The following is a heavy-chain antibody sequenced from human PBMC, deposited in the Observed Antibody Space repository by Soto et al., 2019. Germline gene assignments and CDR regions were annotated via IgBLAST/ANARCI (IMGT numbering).Heavy chain of an antibody. V-gene: IGHV4-34*01. D-gene: IGHD5-12*01. J-gene: IGHJ4*02. Sequence: SETLSLTCAVYGGSFSAYYWTWIRQPPGKGLEWIGEINPSGSTNYTPSPKSRLTMSLDTSKNHFSLKLTSVTAADTAVYYCARADSPYSGLWGQGTLVTVSS. CDR2: INPSGST. CDR1: GGSFSAYY. CDR3: ARADSPYSGL.